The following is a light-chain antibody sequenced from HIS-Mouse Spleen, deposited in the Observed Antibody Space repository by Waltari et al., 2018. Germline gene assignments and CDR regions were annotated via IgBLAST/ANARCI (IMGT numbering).Light chain of an antibody. CDR2: EGS. CDR1: SSDVGRYNL. J-gene: IGLJ3*02. CDR3: CSYAGSSTWV. V-gene: IGLV2-23*01. Sequence: SALTQPASVSGSPGQSITIPCTGTSSDVGRYNLVSWYQQHPGKAPKLMIYEGSKRPSGVSNRFSGSKSGNTASLTISGLQAEDEADYYCCSYAGSSTWVFGGGTKLTVL.